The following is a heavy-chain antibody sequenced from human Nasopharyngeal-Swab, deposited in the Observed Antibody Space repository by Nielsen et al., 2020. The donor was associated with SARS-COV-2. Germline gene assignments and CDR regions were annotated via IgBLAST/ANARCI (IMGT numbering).Heavy chain of an antibody. D-gene: IGHD2-21*02. CDR2: IDWGDDK. V-gene: IGHV2-70*20. CDR3: GRISPHDFHIDY. J-gene: IGHJ4*02. Sequence: SGPTLVKPTPTLRLTCTFSGFSLRPSGMCVTWVRQPPGKALEWLDLIDWGDDKYYSTSLKTRLTISKDTSNNQVVLTMANMDPGDTATYYCGRISPHDFHIDYWGQGTLVTVSS. CDR1: GFSLRPSGMC.